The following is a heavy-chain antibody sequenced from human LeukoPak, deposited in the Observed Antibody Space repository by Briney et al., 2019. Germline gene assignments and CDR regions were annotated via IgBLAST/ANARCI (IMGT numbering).Heavy chain of an antibody. CDR3: ARAPDYSGSYLDY. V-gene: IGHV1-8*01. D-gene: IGHD1-26*01. CDR1: GYTFTSYD. Sequence: GASLTVFCTASGYTFTSYDYNWVRQATGQGHEWMGWMNPNSGNTGYAQKFQGRVTMTRNTSISTAYMELSSLRSEDTAVYYCARAPDYSGSYLDYWGQGTLVTVSS. J-gene: IGHJ4*02. CDR2: MNPNSGNT.